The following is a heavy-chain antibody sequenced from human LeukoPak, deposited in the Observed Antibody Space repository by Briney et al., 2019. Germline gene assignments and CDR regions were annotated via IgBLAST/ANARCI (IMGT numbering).Heavy chain of an antibody. Sequence: GSLRLSCAASEFTFSSYSINWVRQAPGKGLEWVSYISSSSSNKYYADSVKGRFTISRDNAKNSLYLQMNSLRAEDTAVYYCARDLGNWEKREWYFDLWGRGTLVTVSS. J-gene: IGHJ2*01. D-gene: IGHD1-1*01. CDR3: ARDLGNWEKREWYFDL. V-gene: IGHV3-48*04. CDR1: EFTFSSYS. CDR2: ISSSSSNK.